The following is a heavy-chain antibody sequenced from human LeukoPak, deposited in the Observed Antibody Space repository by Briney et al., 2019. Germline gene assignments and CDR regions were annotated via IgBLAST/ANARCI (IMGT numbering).Heavy chain of an antibody. CDR2: IIPIFGTA. J-gene: IGHJ4*02. V-gene: IGHV1-69*06. CDR1: GGTFSSYA. CDR3: ASDLRGAYRIAAADS. Sequence: SVKVSCKASGGTFSSYAISWVRQVPGQGLEWMGGIIPIFGTANYAQKFQGRVTITADKSTSTAYMELSSLRSEDTAVYYCASDLRGAYRIAAADSWGQGTLVTVSS. D-gene: IGHD6-13*01.